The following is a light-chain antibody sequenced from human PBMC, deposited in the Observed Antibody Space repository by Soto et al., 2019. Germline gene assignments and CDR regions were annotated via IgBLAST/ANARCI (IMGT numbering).Light chain of an antibody. CDR1: ESVSSTY. J-gene: IGKJ2*01. CDR2: GAS. Sequence: VLTQSPGTLSLSPGERATLSCRASESVSSTYFAWYQHRPGQAPRLLIYGASSRETGIPDRFSASGSVTDFTLTISRLEPEDFAVYYCEQYDSSPYTFGQGTKLEMK. V-gene: IGKV3-20*01. CDR3: EQYDSSPYT.